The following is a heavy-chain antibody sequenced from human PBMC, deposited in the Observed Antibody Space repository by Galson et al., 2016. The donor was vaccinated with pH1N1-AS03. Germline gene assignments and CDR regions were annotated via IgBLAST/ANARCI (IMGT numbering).Heavy chain of an antibody. J-gene: IGHJ6*02. Sequence: SVKVSCKASGYIFTGFYVHWVRQAPGQGLEWMGWINPNNGVTNYAQKVQAWVTMTGDTSMSTAYLELYGLKSDDTAVYYCARDPRGPCSSATCATTYYVGMDVWGQGTTVIVSS. V-gene: IGHV1-2*04. D-gene: IGHD2/OR15-2a*01. CDR3: ARDPRGPCSSATCATTYYVGMDV. CDR1: GYIFTGFY. CDR2: INPNNGVT.